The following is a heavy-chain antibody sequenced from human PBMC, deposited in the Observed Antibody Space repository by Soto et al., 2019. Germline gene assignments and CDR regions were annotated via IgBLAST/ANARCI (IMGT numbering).Heavy chain of an antibody. V-gene: IGHV4-61*01. D-gene: IGHD1-7*01. CDR2: VYHSGNT. CDR3: GRESGETWDYEAY. Sequence: SETLSLTCTVSSGSVSSNNYYWTWIRQPPGKGLEWIGYVYHSGNTQYNPSLKSRVTVSVDTSRNQFFLNLHSVTAADSAVYFCGRESGETWDYEAYWGQGTPVTVSS. CDR1: SGSVSSNNYY. J-gene: IGHJ4*02.